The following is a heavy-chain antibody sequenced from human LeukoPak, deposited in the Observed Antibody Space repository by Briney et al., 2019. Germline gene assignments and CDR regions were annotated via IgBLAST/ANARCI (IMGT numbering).Heavy chain of an antibody. Sequence: GGSLRLSCAASGFTFSSYGMSWVRQAPGKGLEWVSAISGSGGSTYYADSVKGRFTISRDNSKNTLYLQMNSLRAEDTAVYYCAKGRGDYVWGSCRYSHLDYWGQGTLVTVSS. D-gene: IGHD3-16*02. V-gene: IGHV3-23*01. J-gene: IGHJ4*02. CDR3: AKGRGDYVWGSCRYSHLDY. CDR2: ISGSGGST. CDR1: GFTFSSYG.